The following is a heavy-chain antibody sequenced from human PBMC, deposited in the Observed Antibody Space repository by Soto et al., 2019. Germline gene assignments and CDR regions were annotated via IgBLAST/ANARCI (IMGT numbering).Heavy chain of an antibody. CDR1: GYRFTNYW. CDR2: IYPGDSDT. Sequence: PXGSLKISCKGCGYRFTNYWIGWVRQMPGKGLEWVGTIYPGDSDTRYSPSFQGQVSISAYKSISTAYLQWSSLKASDTAMHYCARHEADQWGQGTLGTVSS. CDR3: ARHEADQ. J-gene: IGHJ5*02. V-gene: IGHV5-51*01.